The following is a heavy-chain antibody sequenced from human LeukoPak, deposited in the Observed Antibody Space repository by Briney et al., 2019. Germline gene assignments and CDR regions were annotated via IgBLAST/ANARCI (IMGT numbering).Heavy chain of an antibody. CDR1: GFTFSDYY. CDR3: ARDKPIVATIVEPYFDY. D-gene: IGHD5-12*01. J-gene: IGHJ4*02. CDR2: ISSSGSTI. Sequence: GGSLRLSCAASGFTFSDYYMSWIRQAPGKGLEWVSYISSSGSTIYYADSVKGRFTISRDNAKNSLYLQMNSLRDEDTAVYYCARDKPIVATIVEPYFDYWGQGTLVTVSS. V-gene: IGHV3-11*04.